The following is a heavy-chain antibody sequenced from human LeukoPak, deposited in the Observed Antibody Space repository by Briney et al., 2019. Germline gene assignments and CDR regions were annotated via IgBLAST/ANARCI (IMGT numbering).Heavy chain of an antibody. CDR3: ARVHSSGYYVDWYFDL. J-gene: IGHJ2*01. CDR1: GGSISSYY. CDR2: IYYSGST. V-gene: IGHV4-59*01. Sequence: PSETLSLTCTVSGGSISSYYWSWIRQPPGNGLEWIGDIYYSGSTNYNPSLKSRVTISVDTSKNQFSLKLSSVTAADTAVYYCARVHSSGYYVDWYFDLWGRGTLVTVPS. D-gene: IGHD3-22*01.